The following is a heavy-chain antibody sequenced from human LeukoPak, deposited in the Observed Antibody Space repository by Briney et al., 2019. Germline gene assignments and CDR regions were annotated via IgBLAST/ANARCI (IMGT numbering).Heavy chain of an antibody. CDR1: GYSFTSYW. J-gene: IGHJ5*02. CDR3: ARSTEWWYARFDP. Sequence: GESLQISCKGSGYSFTSYWISWVRQMPGKGLEWMGRIDPSDSYTNYSPSFQGHVTISADKSISTAYLQWSSLKASDTAMYYCARSTEWWYARFDPWGQGTLVTVSS. V-gene: IGHV5-10-1*01. CDR2: IDPSDSYT. D-gene: IGHD2-15*01.